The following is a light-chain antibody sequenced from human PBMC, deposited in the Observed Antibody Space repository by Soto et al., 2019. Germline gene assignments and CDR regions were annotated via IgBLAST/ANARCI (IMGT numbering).Light chain of an antibody. Sequence: QSALTQPPSASGSPGQSVTISCTGTSSDVGGYNYVSWYQQYPGEVPKLMVYEVNKRPSGVPDRFSGSKSGNTASLTVSGLQAEDEADYYCTPYAGGNNVFGTGTKLTVL. CDR2: EVN. J-gene: IGLJ1*01. CDR3: TPYAGGNNV. CDR1: SSDVGGYNY. V-gene: IGLV2-8*01.